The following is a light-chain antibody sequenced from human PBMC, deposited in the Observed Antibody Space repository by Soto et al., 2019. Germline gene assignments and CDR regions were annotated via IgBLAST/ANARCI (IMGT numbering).Light chain of an antibody. Sequence: VLSISPGTLSLSPGERATLSCRASQSVSSSYLAWYQQKPGQAPRLLIYGASSRATGIPDRFSGSGSGTEFTLTISSLQSEDFALYYCQQYNNWPRTFGQGTNVDI. CDR1: QSVSSSY. V-gene: IGKV3-20*01. CDR2: GAS. J-gene: IGKJ1*01. CDR3: QQYNNWPRT.